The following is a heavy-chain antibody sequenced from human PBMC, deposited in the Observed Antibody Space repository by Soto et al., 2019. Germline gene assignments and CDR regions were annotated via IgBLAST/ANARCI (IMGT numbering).Heavy chain of an antibody. CDR1: GFTFSSYG. CDR3: ARGSPDRGVITLPPSYYYYYGMDV. CDR2: IWYDGSNK. J-gene: IGHJ6*02. Sequence: GGSLRLSCAASGFTFSSYGMHWVRQAPGKGLEWVAVIWYDGSNKYYADSVKGRFTISRDNSKNTLYLQMNSLRAEDTAVYYCARGSPDRGVITLPPSYYYYYGMDVWGQGTTVTVSS. V-gene: IGHV3-33*01. D-gene: IGHD3-10*01.